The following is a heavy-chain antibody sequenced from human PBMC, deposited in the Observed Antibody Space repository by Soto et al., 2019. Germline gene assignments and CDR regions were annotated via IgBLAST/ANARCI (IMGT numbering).Heavy chain of an antibody. CDR1: GYTFSKYG. J-gene: IGHJ4*02. V-gene: IGHV1-18*01. Sequence: QVQLVQSGAEVKKPGASVKVSCKTSGYTFSKYGITWIRQAPGQGLEYMGWISTYNGNTDYAQKLQGRGTLTTDTSPNTAYMELRSLRSDDTAVFYCATDGVVTASPFDYWGQGTLVTVSS. CDR3: ATDGVVTASPFDY. CDR2: ISTYNGNT. D-gene: IGHD2-21*02.